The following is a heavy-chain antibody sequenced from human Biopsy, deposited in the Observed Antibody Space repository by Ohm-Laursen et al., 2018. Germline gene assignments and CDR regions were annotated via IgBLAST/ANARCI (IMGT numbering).Heavy chain of an antibody. D-gene: IGHD3-9*01. J-gene: IGHJ1*01. CDR1: GYTFAGYY. CDR2: NIPILGTG. V-gene: IGHV1-69*06. Sequence: SSVKVSCKPSGYTFAGYYLHWVRQAPGQGLEWLGGNIPILGTGNYAQKFQDRVTVAADTSTSTATMELRSLRSDDTAVYYCATKLTGYFHHWGQGTLVIVSS. CDR3: ATKLTGYFHH.